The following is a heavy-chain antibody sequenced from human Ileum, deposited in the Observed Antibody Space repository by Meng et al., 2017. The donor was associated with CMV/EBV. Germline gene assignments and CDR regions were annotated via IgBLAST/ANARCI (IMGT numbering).Heavy chain of an antibody. CDR2: TAYRSKWDY. V-gene: IGHV6-1*01. D-gene: IGHD6-6*01. CDR3: ARESELLRFDH. Sequence: QIQLQQSGPGLVKPWQTVSLTCDISGDSVSTYNVAWNWIRQSPLIGLEWLGRTAYRSKWDYEYSVSVKSRITISPDTSKNQFSLQLRSVTPEDTAVYYCARESELLRFDHWGQGTLVTVSS. CDR1: GDSVSTYNVA. J-gene: IGHJ4*02.